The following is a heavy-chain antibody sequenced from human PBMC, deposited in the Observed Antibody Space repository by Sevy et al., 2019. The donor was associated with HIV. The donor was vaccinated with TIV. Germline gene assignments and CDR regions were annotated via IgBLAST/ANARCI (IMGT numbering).Heavy chain of an antibody. V-gene: IGHV3-30*18. CDR3: AKDFTGYNGMDV. J-gene: IGHJ6*02. CDR1: GIIFTTSG. D-gene: IGHD3-9*01. CDR2: ISYDGRNK. Sequence: GGSLRLSCAVSGIIFTTSGMHWVRQAPGKGLEWVAVISYDGRNKFYGDSVKGRLIISRDNSKNILYLQMNSLRVEDTAVYYCAKDFTGYNGMDVWGQGTMVTVSS.